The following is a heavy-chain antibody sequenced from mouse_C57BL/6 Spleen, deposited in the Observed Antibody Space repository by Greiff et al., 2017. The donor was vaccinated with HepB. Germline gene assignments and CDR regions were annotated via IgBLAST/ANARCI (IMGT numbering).Heavy chain of an antibody. V-gene: IGHV1-50*01. CDR2: IDPSDSYT. Sequence: QVQLQQPGAELVKPGASVKLSCKASGYTFTSYWMQWVKQRPGQGLEWIGEIDPSDSYTNYNQKFKGKATLTVDTSSSTAYMQLSSLTYEDSAVYYCAPSTTGYFDYWGQGTTLTVSS. D-gene: IGHD5-5*01. CDR3: APSTTGYFDY. CDR1: GYTFTSYW. J-gene: IGHJ2*01.